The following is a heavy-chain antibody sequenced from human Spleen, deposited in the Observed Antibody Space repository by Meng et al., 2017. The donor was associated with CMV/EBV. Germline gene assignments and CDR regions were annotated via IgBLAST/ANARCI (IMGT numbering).Heavy chain of an antibody. Sequence: GGSLRLTCAASGFTFSSYAMHWVRQAPGKGLEWVAVISYDGSNKYYADSVKGRFTSSRDNYKNTLYHQRNSLRAEDTAVYYFARPYIVVLAAAVLSFDYWGQGTLVTVSS. D-gene: IGHD2-2*01. CDR1: GFTFSSYA. V-gene: IGHV3-30*14. J-gene: IGHJ4*02. CDR3: ARPYIVVLAAAVLSFDY. CDR2: ISYDGSNK.